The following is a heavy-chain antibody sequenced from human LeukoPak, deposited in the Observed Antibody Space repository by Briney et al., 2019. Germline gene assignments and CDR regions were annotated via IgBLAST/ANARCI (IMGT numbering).Heavy chain of an antibody. Sequence: PSQTLSLTCTVSGGSISSGGYYWNWIRQPAGKGLEWIGRIQTSGSTNYNPSLNSRVTISVDTSENQFSLELRSVTAADAAVYYCARGGDGIAAAGTSDYWGQGTLVTVSS. V-gene: IGHV4-61*02. J-gene: IGHJ4*02. CDR2: IQTSGST. CDR1: GGSISSGGYY. CDR3: ARGGDGIAAAGTSDY. D-gene: IGHD6-13*01.